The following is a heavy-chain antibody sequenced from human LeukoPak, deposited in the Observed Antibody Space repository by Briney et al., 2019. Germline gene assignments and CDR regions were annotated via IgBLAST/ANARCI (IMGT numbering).Heavy chain of an antibody. J-gene: IGHJ4*02. CDR3: AGQKIAAAGPYFDY. V-gene: IGHV4-38-2*02. D-gene: IGHD6-13*01. CDR2: IYHSGST. Sequence: SETLSLTCTVSGYSISSGYYWGWIRQPPGKGLGGIGSIYHSGSTYYNPSLKSRVTISVDTSNNQFSLKLSSVTAADAAVYYCAGQKIAAAGPYFDYWGQGTLVTVSS. CDR1: GYSISSGYY.